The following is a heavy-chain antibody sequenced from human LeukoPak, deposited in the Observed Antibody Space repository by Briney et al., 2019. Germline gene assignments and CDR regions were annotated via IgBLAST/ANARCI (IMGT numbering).Heavy chain of an antibody. CDR1: GGSISSSSYY. Sequence: SETLSLTCTVSGGSISSSSYYWGWIRQPPGKGLEWIGSIYYSGSTYYNPSLKSRVTISVGASKNQFSLKLSSVTAADTAVYYCARYLRSGLYAFDIWGQGTMVTVSS. V-gene: IGHV4-39*01. D-gene: IGHD3-22*01. J-gene: IGHJ3*02. CDR3: ARYLRSGLYAFDI. CDR2: IYYSGST.